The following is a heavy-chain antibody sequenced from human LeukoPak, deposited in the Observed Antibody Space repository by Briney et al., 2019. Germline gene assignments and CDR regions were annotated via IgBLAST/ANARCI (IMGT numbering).Heavy chain of an antibody. Sequence: PGGSLRLSCAASGFTFSTYSMNWVRQAPGKGLEWVAFTRFDGNFKYYADSVKGRFTISRDNSKNTVFLQMNSLRPEDTAVYYCAKEREDLVVVAAAMRGYIWGQGTLVTVSS. CDR2: TRFDGNFK. CDR3: AKEREDLVVVAAAMRGYI. D-gene: IGHD2-2*01. CDR1: GFTFSTYS. J-gene: IGHJ4*02. V-gene: IGHV3-30*02.